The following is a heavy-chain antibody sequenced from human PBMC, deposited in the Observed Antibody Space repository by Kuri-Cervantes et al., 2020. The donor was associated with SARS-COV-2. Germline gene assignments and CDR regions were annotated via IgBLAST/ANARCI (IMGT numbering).Heavy chain of an antibody. CDR3: VRIRAATVIADY. V-gene: IGHV2-5*05. CDR2: VYWVDDK. J-gene: IGHJ4*02. D-gene: IGHD4-11*01. CDR1: GGSVSGGGYS. Sequence: TLSLTCAVSGGSVSGGGYSWSWIRQPPGKALEWLALVYWVDDKRYGPSLKSRLTITKDTSKNQVVLTMTNMDPVDTATYYCVRIRAATVIADYWGQGTLVTVSS.